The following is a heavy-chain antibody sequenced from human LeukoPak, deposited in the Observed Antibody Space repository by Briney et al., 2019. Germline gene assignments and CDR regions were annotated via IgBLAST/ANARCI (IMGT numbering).Heavy chain of an antibody. V-gene: IGHV4-59*08. D-gene: IGHD6-6*01. Sequence: TPSETLSLTCTVSGGSISGYYLSWIRQPPGKGLEWIGYINYGGSTNYNPSLKSRVTISVDTSKNQFSLKLSSVTAADTAVYYCARRGSSLDQWGQGTLVTVSS. CDR3: ARRGSSLDQ. J-gene: IGHJ4*02. CDR2: INYGGST. CDR1: GGSISGYY.